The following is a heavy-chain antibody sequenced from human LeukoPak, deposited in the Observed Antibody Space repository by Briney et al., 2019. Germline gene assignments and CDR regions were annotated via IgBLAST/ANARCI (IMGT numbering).Heavy chain of an antibody. D-gene: IGHD6-19*01. CDR3: ARDQYSGHWYYALDI. CDR1: GFTFSSYS. J-gene: IGHJ3*02. CDR2: ISSSISVI. V-gene: IGHV3-48*02. Sequence: PGGSLRLSCAASGFTFSSYSMNWVRQAPGKGLEWVSYISSSISVIYYADSVKGRFTISRDNAKNPLYLQMNSLRDEDTAVYYCARDQYSGHWYYALDIWGQGTMVTVSS.